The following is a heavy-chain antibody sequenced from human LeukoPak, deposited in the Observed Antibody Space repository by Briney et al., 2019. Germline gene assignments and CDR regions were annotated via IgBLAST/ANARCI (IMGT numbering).Heavy chain of an antibody. D-gene: IGHD1-26*01. Sequence: PSETLSLTCTVSGGSISSGGYYWSWIRQPPGKGLEWIGYIYHSGSTYYNPSLKSRVTISVDRSKNQFSLKLSSVTAADTAVYYCARDLVGGAFDIWGQGTMVTVSS. CDR2: IYHSGST. CDR1: GGSISSGGYY. J-gene: IGHJ3*02. CDR3: ARDLVGGAFDI. V-gene: IGHV4-30-2*01.